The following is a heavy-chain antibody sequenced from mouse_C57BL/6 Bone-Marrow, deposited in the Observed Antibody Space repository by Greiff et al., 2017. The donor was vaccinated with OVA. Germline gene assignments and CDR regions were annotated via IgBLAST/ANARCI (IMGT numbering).Heavy chain of an antibody. V-gene: IGHV3-6*01. D-gene: IGHD2-1*01. J-gene: IGHJ4*01. Sequence: ESGPGLVKPSQSLSLTCSVTGYSIPSGYYWNWIRQFPGNKLEWMGYISYDGSNNYNPSLKNRISITRDTSKNQFFLKLNSVTTEDTATYYCARDNGNYEYYYAMDYWGQGTSVTVSS. CDR1: GYSIPSGYY. CDR2: ISYDGSN. CDR3: ARDNGNYEYYYAMDY.